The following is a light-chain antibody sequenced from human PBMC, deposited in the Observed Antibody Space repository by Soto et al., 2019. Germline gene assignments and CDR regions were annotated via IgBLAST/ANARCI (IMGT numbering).Light chain of an antibody. J-gene: IGLJ2*01. CDR3: SSHTSSSTLVI. CDR2: DVN. V-gene: IGLV2-14*01. Sequence: QSALTRPASVSGSPGQSITISCTGASSDVGGYNHVSWYQQHPGKAPKLMIYDVNNRPSGVSNRFSGSQSGNTASLTISGLQAEDEADYYCSSHTSSSTLVIFGGGTKLTVL. CDR1: SSDVGGYNH.